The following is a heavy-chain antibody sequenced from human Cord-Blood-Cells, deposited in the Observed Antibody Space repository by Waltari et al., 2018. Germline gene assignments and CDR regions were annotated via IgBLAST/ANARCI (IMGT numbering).Heavy chain of an antibody. CDR2: INPDSGGT. CDR3: ARGGRRGSGSYYFDY. D-gene: IGHD3-10*01. V-gene: IGHV1-2*02. Sequence: QVQLVQSGAEVKKPGASVKVSCKASGYTFTGYYMHWVRQAPGQGLEWMGWINPDSGGTNYAQKVQGRVTMTRDTSISTAYMELSRLRSDDTAVYYCARGGRRGSGSYYFDYWGQGTLVTVSS. CDR1: GYTFTGYY. J-gene: IGHJ4*02.